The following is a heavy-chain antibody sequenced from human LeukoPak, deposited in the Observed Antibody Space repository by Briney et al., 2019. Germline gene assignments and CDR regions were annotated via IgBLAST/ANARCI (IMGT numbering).Heavy chain of an antibody. J-gene: IGHJ4*02. Sequence: GGSLRLSCAASGFTFSSHSMNWVRQAPGKGLEWISYIRSSSSSIFYADSVKGRFTISTDNARNSLYLQMNSLRDEDTAVYYWARDLDWGFDYWGQGILVTVSS. CDR2: IRSSSSSI. CDR3: ARDLDWGFDY. D-gene: IGHD3/OR15-3a*01. V-gene: IGHV3-48*02. CDR1: GFTFSSHS.